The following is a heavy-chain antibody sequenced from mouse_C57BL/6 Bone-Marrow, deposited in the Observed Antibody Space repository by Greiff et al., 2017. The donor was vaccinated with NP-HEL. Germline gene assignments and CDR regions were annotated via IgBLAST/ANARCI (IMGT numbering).Heavy chain of an antibody. CDR2: INPNNGGT. Sequence: EVQLQQSGPELVKPGASVKISCKASGYTFTDYYMYWVKQSHGKSLEWIGDINPNNGGTSYNQKFKGKATLTVDKSSSTAYMELRSLTSEDSAVYYCARENYYGSSNYFDYWGQGTTLTVSS. CDR3: ARENYYGSSNYFDY. CDR1: GYTFTDYY. J-gene: IGHJ2*01. V-gene: IGHV1-26*01. D-gene: IGHD1-1*01.